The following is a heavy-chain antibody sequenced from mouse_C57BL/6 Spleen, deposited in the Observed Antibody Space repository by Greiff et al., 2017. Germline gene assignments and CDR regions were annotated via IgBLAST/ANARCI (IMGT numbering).Heavy chain of an antibody. CDR3: TGDWDFDY. J-gene: IGHJ2*01. CDR2: IRLKSDNYAT. Sequence: DVKLQESGGGLVQPGGSMKLSCVASGFTFSNYWMNWVRQSPEKGLEWVAQIRLKSDNYATHYAESVKGRFTISRDDSKSSVYLQMNNLSAEDTGIYYCTGDWDFDYWGQGTTLTVSS. V-gene: IGHV6-3*01. D-gene: IGHD4-1*01. CDR1: GFTFSNYW.